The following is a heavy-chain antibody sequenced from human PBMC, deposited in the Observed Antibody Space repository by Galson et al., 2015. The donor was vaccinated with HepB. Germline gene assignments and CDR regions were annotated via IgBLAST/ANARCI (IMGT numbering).Heavy chain of an antibody. CDR2: ITGGGDGA. D-gene: IGHD3-16*01. Sequence: SLRLSCAASGFTFTNYCMSWVRQAPGKGLQWVSPITGGGDGAYYADSVKGRFTTSRDSSSNTVFLLMTSLRVDDTAVYYCAKVPIMGATHHYFDYWGQGTLVTVSS. CDR3: AKVPIMGATHHYFDY. J-gene: IGHJ4*02. CDR1: GFTFTNYC. V-gene: IGHV3-23*01.